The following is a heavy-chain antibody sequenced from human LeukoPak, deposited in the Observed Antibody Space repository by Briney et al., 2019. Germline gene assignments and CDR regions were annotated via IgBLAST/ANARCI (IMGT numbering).Heavy chain of an antibody. J-gene: IGHJ3*02. CDR2: INNSGST. CDR1: GASFSGYY. Sequence: SETLSPTCAVYGASFSGYYSSCIRHPPGNWLGWLGLINNSGSTNYNPFRTSRVTISVGTSKNQFSLKLSSGTAADTAVYYGASTGGGVTVTPGWPAFDIWGQGTMVTVSS. V-gene: IGHV4-34*01. D-gene: IGHD4-17*01. CDR3: ASTGGGVTVTPGWPAFDI.